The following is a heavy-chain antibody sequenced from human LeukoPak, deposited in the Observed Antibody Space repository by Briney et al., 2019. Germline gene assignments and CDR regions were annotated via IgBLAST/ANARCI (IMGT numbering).Heavy chain of an antibody. CDR1: GFTFSSYG. Sequence: PGRPLRLSCAASGFTFSSYGMHWVRQAPGKGLEWVAVISYDGSNKYYADSVKGRFTISRDNSKNTLYLQMNSLRAEDTAVYYCAKEGDLWQYSYGDWGIDYWGQGTLVTVSS. D-gene: IGHD5-18*01. J-gene: IGHJ4*02. V-gene: IGHV3-30*18. CDR3: AKEGDLWQYSYGDWGIDY. CDR2: ISYDGSNK.